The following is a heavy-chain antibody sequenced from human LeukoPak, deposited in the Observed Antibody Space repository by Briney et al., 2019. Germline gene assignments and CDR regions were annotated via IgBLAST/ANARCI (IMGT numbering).Heavy chain of an antibody. CDR1: GGSISSYY. J-gene: IGHJ4*02. D-gene: IGHD3-16*02. CDR2: IYYSGST. V-gene: IGHV4-59*01. Sequence: PSETLSLTCTVSGGSISSYYWSWIRQPPGKGLEWIGYIYYSGSTNYNPSLKSRVTISVDTSKNQFSLKLSSVTAADTAVYYCARHVYDYVWGSYRPYYFDYWGQGTLVTVSS. CDR3: ARHVYDYVWGSYRPYYFDY.